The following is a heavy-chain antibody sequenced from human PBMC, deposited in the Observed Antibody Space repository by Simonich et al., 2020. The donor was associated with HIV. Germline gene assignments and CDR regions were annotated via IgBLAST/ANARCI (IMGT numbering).Heavy chain of an antibody. CDR3: ARTYYYDSSGYYAGWFDP. CDR2: INHSGSN. D-gene: IGHD3-22*01. CDR1: GGSFSGYY. J-gene: IGHJ5*02. V-gene: IGHV4-34*01. Sequence: QVQLQQWGAGLLKPSETLSLTCAVYGGSFSGYYWSGIRQPPGKGLEWNGEINHSGSNNYNPSLKSRVTIAVDTAKNQFSLKLSSVTAADTAVYYCARTYYYDSSGYYAGWFDPWGQGTLVTVSS.